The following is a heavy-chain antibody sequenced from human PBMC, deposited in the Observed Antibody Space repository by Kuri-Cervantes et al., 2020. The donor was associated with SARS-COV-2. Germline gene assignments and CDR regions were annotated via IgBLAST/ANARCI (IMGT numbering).Heavy chain of an antibody. D-gene: IGHD2-2*02. V-gene: IGHV4-34*01. J-gene: IGHJ4*02. CDR3: ARFWEGYCSSTSCYTPRGLDY. CDR1: GGSFSGYY. Sequence: ESLKISCAVYGGSFSGYYWSWIRQPPGKGLEWIGEINHSGSTNYNPSLKSRVTISVDTSKNQFSLKLSSVTAADTAVYYCARFWEGYCSSTSCYTPRGLDYWGQGTLVTVSS. CDR2: INHSGST.